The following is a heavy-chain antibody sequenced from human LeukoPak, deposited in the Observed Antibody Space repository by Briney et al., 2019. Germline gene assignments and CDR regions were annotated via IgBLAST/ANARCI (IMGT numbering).Heavy chain of an antibody. CDR1: GHGFTDYY. CDR2: INPSSGAT. CDR3: ARGWQINSSGGFVDP. Sequence: ASLKVSCQASGHGFTDYYVHWIRQAPGQGLEWMGWINPSSGATIYAQKFQGRVTMTRDTFTTTAYMEINSLVSDDTAVYYCARGWQINSSGGFVDPWGQGTLVTVSS. V-gene: IGHV1-2*02. D-gene: IGHD6-6*01. J-gene: IGHJ5*02.